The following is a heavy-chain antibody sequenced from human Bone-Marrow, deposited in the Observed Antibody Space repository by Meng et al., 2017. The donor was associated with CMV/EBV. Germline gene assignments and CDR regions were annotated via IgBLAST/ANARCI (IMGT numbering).Heavy chain of an antibody. V-gene: IGHV4-31*02. J-gene: IGHJ4*02. CDR3: ARGMNLDDSSGPWQH. CDR1: GDSISSGGYY. D-gene: IGHD3-22*01. Sequence: GDSISSGGYYWSWIRQHPGKGLEWIGYIYYSGSTYYNPSLKSRVTISVDTSKNQFSLKLSSVTAADTAVYYCARGMNLDDSSGPWQHWGQGTLVTVSS. CDR2: IYYSGST.